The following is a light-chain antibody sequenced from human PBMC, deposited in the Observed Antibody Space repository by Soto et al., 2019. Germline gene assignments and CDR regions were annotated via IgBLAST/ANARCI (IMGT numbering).Light chain of an antibody. Sequence: DMQMTQSPSSLSASIGDRVTITCRASQDINNNLAWYQQKPGKVPKVPIYAASTLQSGVPSRFSGSGSGTDFTLTISSLQPEDVATYYCQKYNSARQTFGPEPKVDIK. V-gene: IGKV1-27*01. CDR1: QDINNN. CDR2: AAS. CDR3: QKYNSARQT. J-gene: IGKJ3*01.